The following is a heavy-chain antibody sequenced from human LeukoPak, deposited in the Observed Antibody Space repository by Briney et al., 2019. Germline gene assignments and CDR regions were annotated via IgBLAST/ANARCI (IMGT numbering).Heavy chain of an antibody. J-gene: IGHJ1*01. CDR1: GFTFSNYC. CDR2: IKQDGGEK. V-gene: IGHV3-7*02. D-gene: IGHD1-26*01. Sequence: PGGSLRLSCAASGFTFSNYCMSWVRQAPGKGLEWVANIKQDGGEKYYVDSVKGRFTISRDNTKTSLYLQMNSLRGEDTAVYYWGGVPATHMWPHYFQHWGQGTLVTVSS. CDR3: GGVPATHMWPHYFQH.